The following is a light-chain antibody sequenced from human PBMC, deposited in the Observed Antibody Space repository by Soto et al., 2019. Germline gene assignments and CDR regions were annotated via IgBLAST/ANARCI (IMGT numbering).Light chain of an antibody. V-gene: IGKV3-15*01. Sequence: EIVMTQSPATLSLSPGERATLSCRASQSVSSDLAWYQQVPGQAPRLLIFGASTRATGIPARFSGSGSGTEFTLTISSLQSEDFAVYYCLHYNDWPRWTFGQGTKVKSN. CDR1: QSVSSD. CDR3: LHYNDWPRWT. CDR2: GAS. J-gene: IGKJ1*01.